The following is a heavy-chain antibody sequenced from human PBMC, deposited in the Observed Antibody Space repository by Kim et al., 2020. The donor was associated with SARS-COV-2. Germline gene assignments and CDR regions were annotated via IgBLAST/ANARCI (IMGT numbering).Heavy chain of an antibody. J-gene: IGHJ4*02. CDR3: ALIFPIVGLTTRNY. CDR1: GFTFSDHY. V-gene: IGHV3-72*01. Sequence: GGSLRLSCAASGFTFSDHYMDWVRQAPGKGLEWVARIKNKLNSYTTEYAASVNDRFTISRDDSASSLYLQMYSLKTEDTAVYYCALIFPIVGLTTRNYWGQGTLVTVSS. D-gene: IGHD1-26*01. CDR2: IKNKLNSYTT.